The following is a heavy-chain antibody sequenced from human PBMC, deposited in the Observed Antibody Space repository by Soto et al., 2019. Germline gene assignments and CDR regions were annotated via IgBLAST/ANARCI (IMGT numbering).Heavy chain of an antibody. V-gene: IGHV3-33*06. CDR2: IWYDGSNK. CDR3: VKVIVRGGSARYGMDV. J-gene: IGHJ6*02. Sequence: QVQLVESGGGVVQPGRSLRLSCAASGFTFSSYGMHWVRQAPGKGLEWVAVIWYDGSNKYYAVSLKGRFTISRDNSKNTLYLQRDSLRAEDTAVYYCVKVIVRGGSARYGMDVWGQGTTVTVSS. D-gene: IGHD2-15*01. CDR1: GFTFSSYG.